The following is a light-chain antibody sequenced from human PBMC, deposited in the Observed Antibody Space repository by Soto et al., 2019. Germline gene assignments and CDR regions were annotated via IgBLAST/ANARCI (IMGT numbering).Light chain of an antibody. Sequence: EIVMTQSPATLSVSPGERATLSCRASQSASRNLAWYQQKPGQAPRLLIYGASTRATGIPATFSGSGSGTEFTLTISSLQSEDFAVYYCQQYNKWPLTFGGGTKVEI. CDR2: GAS. CDR1: QSASRN. V-gene: IGKV3-15*01. CDR3: QQYNKWPLT. J-gene: IGKJ4*01.